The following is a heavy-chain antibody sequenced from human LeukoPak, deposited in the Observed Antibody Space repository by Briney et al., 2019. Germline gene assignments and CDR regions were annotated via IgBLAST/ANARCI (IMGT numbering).Heavy chain of an antibody. D-gene: IGHD5-24*01. V-gene: IGHV3-21*01. Sequence: GGSLRLSCAASGATFSSYSMSWVRQAPGKGLEWVSSISSSSSYIYYADSVKGRFTISRDNAKNTLYLQMNSISADATAVYYCARNRPDGYNYLPFDYWGQGTLVTVSS. CDR1: GATFSSYS. CDR3: ARNRPDGYNYLPFDY. CDR2: ISSSSSYI. J-gene: IGHJ4*02.